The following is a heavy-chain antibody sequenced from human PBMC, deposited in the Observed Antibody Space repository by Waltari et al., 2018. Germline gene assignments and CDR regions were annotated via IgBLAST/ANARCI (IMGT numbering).Heavy chain of an antibody. J-gene: IGHJ4*02. CDR3: AKEGQLGYFVE. CDR2: FGRSAAIV. V-gene: IGHV3-23*01. Sequence: EVQLLQSGGGLIQPGGSLRLSCATSGFSFSSEAMTWVRQAPGEGLEWVALFGRSAAIVDADSVKGRFTIDRDITTSSLYLQMLNLRAEDTAIYYCAKEGQLGYFVEWGQGTLVTVSS. D-gene: IGHD3-9*01. CDR1: GFSFSSEA.